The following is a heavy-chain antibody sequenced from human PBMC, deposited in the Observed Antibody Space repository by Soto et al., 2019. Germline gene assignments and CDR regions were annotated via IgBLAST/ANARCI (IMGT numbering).Heavy chain of an antibody. J-gene: IGHJ6*02. D-gene: IGHD6-25*01. CDR3: ARKRSGMDV. CDR1: GGSFSGYY. V-gene: IGHV4-34*01. Sequence: SETLSLTCAVYGGSFSGYYWSWIRQPPGKGLEWIGEINHSGSTNYNPSLKSRVTISVDTSKNQFSLKLSSVTAADTAVYYCARKRSGMDVWGQGTTVTVSS. CDR2: INHSGST.